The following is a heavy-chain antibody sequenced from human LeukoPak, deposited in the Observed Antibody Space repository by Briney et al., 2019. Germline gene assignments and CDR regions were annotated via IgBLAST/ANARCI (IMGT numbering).Heavy chain of an antibody. CDR1: GGSISSYY. V-gene: IGHV4-59*12. CDR2: IYYSGST. D-gene: IGHD1-14*01. Sequence: HPSETLSLTCTVSGGSISSYYWSWIRQPPGKGLEWIGYIYYSGSTNYNPSLKSRVTISVDTSKNQFSLQLNSVTPEDTAIYYCARDKYNIDGFDIWGQGTMVTVSS. J-gene: IGHJ3*02. CDR3: ARDKYNIDGFDI.